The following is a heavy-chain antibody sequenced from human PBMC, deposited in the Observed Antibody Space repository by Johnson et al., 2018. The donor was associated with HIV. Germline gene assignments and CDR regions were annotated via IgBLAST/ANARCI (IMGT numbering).Heavy chain of an antibody. Sequence: VQLVESGGGLVTPGGSLRLSCAASGFTFSNAWMSWVRQAPGKGLEWIGRIKSKTDGGTTDYAAPVKGRFTISRDDSKNKLYLQMNSLKTEDTAVYYCTTPSGSYVSSYDAFDIWGQGTMVTVSS. CDR2: IKSKTDGGTT. J-gene: IGHJ3*02. CDR1: GFTFSNAW. V-gene: IGHV3-15*01. D-gene: IGHD1-26*01. CDR3: TTPSGSYVSSYDAFDI.